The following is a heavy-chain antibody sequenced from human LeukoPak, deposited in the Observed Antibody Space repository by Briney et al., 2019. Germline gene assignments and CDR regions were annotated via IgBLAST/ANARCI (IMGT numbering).Heavy chain of an antibody. CDR2: IYYSGGT. Sequence: SETLSLTCNVSGDSIRSSSYYWGWIRQPPGKGLEWIGSIYYSGGTYYNPSLKSRVTISVDTSKNQFSLKLSSVTAADTAVYYCARGMPGIAAAGWAWGTYYYYYYMDVWGKGTTVTVSS. CDR3: ARGMPGIAAAGWAWGTYYYYYYMDV. CDR1: GDSIRSSSYY. J-gene: IGHJ6*03. D-gene: IGHD6-13*01. V-gene: IGHV4-39*07.